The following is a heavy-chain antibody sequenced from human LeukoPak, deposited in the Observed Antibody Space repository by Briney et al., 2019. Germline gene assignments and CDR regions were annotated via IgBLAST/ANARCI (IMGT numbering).Heavy chain of an antibody. CDR2: IWYDGSKT. V-gene: IGHV3-33*01. CDR3: ATKTYYGSGSVPDY. D-gene: IGHD3-10*01. J-gene: IGHJ4*02. Sequence: PGGSLRLSCAASGFIFSNYGMHWVRQAPGKGLEWVGLIWYDGSKTYYADFVKGRFTISRDSSKNTLYLQMNSLRAEDTAMYYCATKTYYGSGSVPDYWGQGTLVTVSS. CDR1: GFIFSNYG.